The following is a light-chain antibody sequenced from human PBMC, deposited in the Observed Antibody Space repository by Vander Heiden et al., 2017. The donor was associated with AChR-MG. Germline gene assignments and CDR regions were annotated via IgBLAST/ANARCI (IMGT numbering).Light chain of an antibody. CDR2: DNN. CDR3: GTWDSSLSAWV. CDR1: SSNIGRNY. Sequence: QSVLPQPPSVSAAPGQKVTIPCPGSSSNIGRNYVSWYQQFPTTAPKVVIYDNNKRPSGIPDRFSGSKSGTSATLGITGLQTGDEADYSCGTWDSSLSAWVFGGGTKVTVL. J-gene: IGLJ3*02. V-gene: IGLV1-51*01.